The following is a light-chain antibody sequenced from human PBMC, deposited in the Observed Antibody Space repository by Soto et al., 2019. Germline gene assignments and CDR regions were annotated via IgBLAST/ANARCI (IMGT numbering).Light chain of an antibody. J-gene: IGKJ1*01. CDR2: AAS. CDR3: QQLNNYPWT. CDR1: QDIASY. Sequence: DIQLTQSPSFLSASVGDRVIITCRASQDIASYLAWYQQKPGKAPKLLIYAASTLQSGVPSRFSGSRSGTEFTLTISSLQPEDFATYYCQQLNNYPWTFGQGTKVEIK. V-gene: IGKV1-9*01.